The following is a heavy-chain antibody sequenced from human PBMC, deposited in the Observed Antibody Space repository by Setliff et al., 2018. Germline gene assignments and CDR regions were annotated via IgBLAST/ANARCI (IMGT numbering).Heavy chain of an antibody. D-gene: IGHD3-16*02. CDR2: MNPNSGNT. CDR3: ARLYYDYVWGSYRLYYYYGMDV. V-gene: IGHV1-8*02. Sequence: ASVKVSCNASGYTFTSYDINWVRQATGQGLEWMGWMNPNSGNTGYAQKFQARVTMTRNTSISTAYMELSSLRSEDTAVYYCARLYYDYVWGSYRLYYYYGMDVWGQGTTVTVSS. J-gene: IGHJ6*01. CDR1: GYTFTSYD.